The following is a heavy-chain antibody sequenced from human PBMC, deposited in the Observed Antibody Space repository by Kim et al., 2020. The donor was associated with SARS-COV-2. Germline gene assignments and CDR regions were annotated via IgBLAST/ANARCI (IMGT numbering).Heavy chain of an antibody. CDR1: GFTFSSYA. J-gene: IGHJ4*02. CDR3: ARIASGNYYGWVDY. V-gene: IGHV3-30-3*01. D-gene: IGHD1-26*01. Sequence: GGSLRLSCAASGFTFSSYAIHWVRQAPGKGLEWVAVISYDGSNKYYADSVKGRFTISRDNSKNTLCLQMNSLRAEDTAVYYCARIASGNYYGWVDYWGQGTLVTVSS. CDR2: ISYDGSNK.